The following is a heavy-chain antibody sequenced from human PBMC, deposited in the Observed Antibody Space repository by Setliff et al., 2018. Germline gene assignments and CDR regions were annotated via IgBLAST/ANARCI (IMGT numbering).Heavy chain of an antibody. D-gene: IGHD2-2*01. CDR1: GYSFTSHY. V-gene: IGHV1-46*01. CDR3: ARGRMRGSCSGPSCTYDPFDI. Sequence: ASVKVSCKTSGYSFTSHYMHWVRQAPGQGLEWMGIINPGGLSSSSTQKFEGRVTMTRDTSTSTVYMELNSLTSDDTAVYYCARGRMRGSCSGPSCTYDPFDIWGQGTPVT. J-gene: IGHJ3*02. CDR2: INPGGLSS.